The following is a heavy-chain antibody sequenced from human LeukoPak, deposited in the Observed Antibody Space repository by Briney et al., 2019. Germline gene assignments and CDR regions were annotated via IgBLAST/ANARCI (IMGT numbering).Heavy chain of an antibody. CDR3: ARAPRFFIAAGLQLPNRDYYYMDV. J-gene: IGHJ6*03. CDR2: ISHTGTTM. Sequence: PGGSLRLSCAASGFTFSDHYMSWIRQAPGKGLEWVSYISHTGTTMYYADSVKGRFTLSRDNARNSLYLQMNSLRAEDTAVYYCARAPRFFIAAGLQLPNRDYYYMDVWGKGTTVTVSS. CDR1: GFTFSDHY. V-gene: IGHV3-11*04. D-gene: IGHD6-13*01.